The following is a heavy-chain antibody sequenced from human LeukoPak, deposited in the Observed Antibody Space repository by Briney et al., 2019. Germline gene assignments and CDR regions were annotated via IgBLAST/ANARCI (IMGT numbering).Heavy chain of an antibody. CDR3: ARGSRVPGKWYFDL. CDR2: ISYDGSHK. Sequence: GGSLRLSCAASRFTLSTYAMHWVRQAPGKGLEWVSVISYDGSHKFYADSVKGGFTISRDNSRNTLSLQMNSLRPEDTAIYYCARGSRVPGKWYFDLWGRGTLVTVSS. CDR1: RFTLSTYA. V-gene: IGHV3-30-3*01. J-gene: IGHJ2*01. D-gene: IGHD3-3*01.